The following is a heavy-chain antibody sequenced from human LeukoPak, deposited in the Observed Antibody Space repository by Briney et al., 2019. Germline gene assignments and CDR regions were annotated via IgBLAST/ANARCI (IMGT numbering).Heavy chain of an antibody. CDR2: MSSDGSKK. CDR3: AKKFTGTTVISGDYFDY. Sequence: PGGSLRLSCVASGFTFSSYSMNWVRQAPGKGLEWVAVMSSDGSKKYYADSVKGRFTISRDNSKNTLYLQMNSLRAEDTAVYYCAKKFTGTTVISGDYFDYWGQGTLVTVSS. CDR1: GFTFSSYS. J-gene: IGHJ4*02. V-gene: IGHV3-30*18. D-gene: IGHD4-17*01.